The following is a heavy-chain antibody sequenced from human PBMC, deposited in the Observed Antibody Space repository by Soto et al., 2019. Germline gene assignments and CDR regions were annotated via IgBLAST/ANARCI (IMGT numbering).Heavy chain of an antibody. CDR2: ISGSGGDT. CDR3: AKGGRSSSGLDFDY. CDR1: GFTFSSYA. J-gene: IGHJ4*02. D-gene: IGHD6-6*01. Sequence: GGSLRLSCAARGFTFSSYAMNWVRQAPGKGLEWVSTISGSGGDTYYADSVKGRFSISRDNSKYTLSLQMDSLRAEDTAVYYCAKGGRSSSGLDFDYWGQGTLVTVSS. V-gene: IGHV3-23*01.